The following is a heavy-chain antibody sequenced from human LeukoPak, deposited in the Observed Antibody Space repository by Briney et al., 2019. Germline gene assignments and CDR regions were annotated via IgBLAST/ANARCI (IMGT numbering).Heavy chain of an antibody. V-gene: IGHV4-59*01. CDR1: GGSISSYH. D-gene: IGHD1-20*01. Sequence: SETLSLTCTVSGGSISSYHWSWIRQPPGKGLEWIGYIYYSGSTNYNPSLKSRVTISVDTSKNQFSLKLSSVTAADTAVYYCAREGSLTGLDYWGQGTLVTVSS. CDR3: AREGSLTGLDY. CDR2: IYYSGST. J-gene: IGHJ4*02.